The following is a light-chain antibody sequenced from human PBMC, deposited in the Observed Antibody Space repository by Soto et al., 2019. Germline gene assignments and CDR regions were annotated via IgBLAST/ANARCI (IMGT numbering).Light chain of an antibody. CDR1: QDITNY. J-gene: IGKJ5*01. CDR3: QHYAHLLIP. V-gene: IGKV1-33*01. CDR2: DAS. Sequence: VQMTQSTSSLSASVGDRVTITCQASQDITNYLNWYQQKPGKAPRLLLYDASSLETGVPSRFSGSGSGTDFTFTISSLQPEDIATYYCQHYAHLLIPSCQVARLEIK.